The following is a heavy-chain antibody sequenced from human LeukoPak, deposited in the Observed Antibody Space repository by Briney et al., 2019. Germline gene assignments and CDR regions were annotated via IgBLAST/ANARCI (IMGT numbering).Heavy chain of an antibody. CDR1: RFTFSSYS. CDR3: ASLGNSNYMDV. Sequence: SGGSLRLSCAASRFTFSSYSMNWVRQAPGKGLEWVSSISSSSSYIYYADSVKGRFTISRDNAKNSLYLQMNSLRAEDTAVYYCASLGNSNYMDVWGKGTTVTVSS. D-gene: IGHD1-7*01. J-gene: IGHJ6*03. CDR2: ISSSSSYI. V-gene: IGHV3-21*01.